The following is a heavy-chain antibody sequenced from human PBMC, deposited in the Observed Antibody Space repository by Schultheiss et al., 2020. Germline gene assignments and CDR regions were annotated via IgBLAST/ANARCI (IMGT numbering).Heavy chain of an antibody. V-gene: IGHV4-61*01. CDR1: GGSVSSGSYY. D-gene: IGHD6-6*01. J-gene: IGHJ4*02. CDR3: AREEYSSSSPLYYFDY. CDR2: IYYSGST. Sequence: SETLSLTCTVSGGSVSSGSYYWSWIRQPPGKGLEWIGYIYYSGSTNYNPSLKSRVTISVDTSKNQFSLKLSSVTAADTAVYYCAREEYSSSSPLYYFDYWGQGTLVTVSS.